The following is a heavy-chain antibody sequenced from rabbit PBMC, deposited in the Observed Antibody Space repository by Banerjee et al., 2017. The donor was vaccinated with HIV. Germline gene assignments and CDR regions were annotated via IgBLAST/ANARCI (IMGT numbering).Heavy chain of an antibody. CDR1: GFDLSSNYH. Sequence: QEQLVESGGGLVQPEGSLTLTCKASGFDLSSNYHMCWVRQAPGKGLEWIACIYVGSSGSTYYASWAKGRFTISKTSSTTVTLQMTSLTVADTASYFCARDLAGVIGWNFNLWGSGTLVTVS. J-gene: IGHJ4*01. CDR3: ARDLAGVIGWNFNL. D-gene: IGHD4-1*01. V-gene: IGHV1S45*01. CDR2: IYVGSSGST.